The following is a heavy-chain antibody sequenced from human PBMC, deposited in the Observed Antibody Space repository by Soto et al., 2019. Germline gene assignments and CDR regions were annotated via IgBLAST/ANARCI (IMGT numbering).Heavy chain of an antibody. D-gene: IGHD3-10*01. CDR3: AREIISCPSALAV. J-gene: IGHJ6*02. CDR2: ITWNGGNT. CDR1: GFGFEDYN. Sequence: PGGSLRFSCAASGFGFEDYNIHWVRQAPGKGLEWVSLITWNGGNTYYADSVKGRFTISRDGTTKSVSLQMTSLKTEDTGLYYCAREIISCPSALAVWGQGT. V-gene: IGHV3-43*01.